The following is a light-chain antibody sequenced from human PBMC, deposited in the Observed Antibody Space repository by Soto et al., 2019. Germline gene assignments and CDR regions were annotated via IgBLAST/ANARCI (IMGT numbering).Light chain of an antibody. J-gene: IGLJ1*01. CDR1: SSDIGSYNY. V-gene: IGLV2-14*03. Sequence: QSVLTQPDSVSGSPGHSITISCTGTSSDIGSYNYVSWYQQHPGKAPKLIIYDVTNRPAGISSRFSASKSGDTASLTISVLQADDEADYFCSSYKSHSTPNGFGTGTKVTVL. CDR3: SSYKSHSTPNG. CDR2: DVT.